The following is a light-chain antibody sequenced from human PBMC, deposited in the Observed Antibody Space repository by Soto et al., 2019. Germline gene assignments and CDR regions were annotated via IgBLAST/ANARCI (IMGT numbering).Light chain of an antibody. CDR3: SSYAGSNHLL. V-gene: IGLV2-14*01. J-gene: IGLJ2*01. CDR2: EVR. Sequence: QSVLTQPASVSGSPGQSITISCTGTSSDIGGYDYVSWYQQRPGKAPKLMIYEVRYRPSGVSNRFSGSKSGDTASLTVSGLQAEDEADYYCSSYAGSNHLLFGGGTKVTVL. CDR1: SSDIGGYDY.